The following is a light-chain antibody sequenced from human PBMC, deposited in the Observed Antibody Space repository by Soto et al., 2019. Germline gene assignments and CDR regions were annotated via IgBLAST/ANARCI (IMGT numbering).Light chain of an antibody. V-gene: IGKV3-15*01. J-gene: IGKJ4*01. CDR2: VAS. Sequence: EIVMTQSPATLSVSPGEGATLSCRASQSISSNLAWYQQKPGQAPKLLIYVASTRATGFPARFSGSGSGTEFTLTISSLQSEDFAVYYCQQYNDWPLTFGGGTKVEIK. CDR3: QQYNDWPLT. CDR1: QSISSN.